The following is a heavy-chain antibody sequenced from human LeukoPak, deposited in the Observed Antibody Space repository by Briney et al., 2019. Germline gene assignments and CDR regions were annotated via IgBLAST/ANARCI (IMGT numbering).Heavy chain of an antibody. D-gene: IGHD5-18*01. J-gene: IGHJ6*04. CDR1: VFTFSSYA. CDR2: ISYDGSNK. CDR3: ARDAPLPAMVSYYGMDV. Sequence: GGALRLSCAPSVFTFSSYAMHWVRQAPGRGLEGVAVISYDGSNKYYADSVKGRFTISRDNSKNTLYLQMNSLRAEDTAVYYCARDAPLPAMVSYYGMDVWGEGTMVTVSS. V-gene: IGHV3-30-3*01.